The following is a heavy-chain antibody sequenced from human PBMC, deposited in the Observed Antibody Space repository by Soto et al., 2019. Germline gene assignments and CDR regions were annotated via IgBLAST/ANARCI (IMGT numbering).Heavy chain of an antibody. D-gene: IGHD3-10*01. Sequence: QVQLVQSGAEVXXXXXXXKVSCKTSGXTFTSXXMHWVRQAPGQGLEWMGMLSPSGISTTYAQKFQDRVTLTRDTATSTLYMELSSLXXXXXXXXXXXXXXXXXXTXXYYYIHYWGQGTLVTVSS. V-gene: IGHV1-46*01. CDR1: GXTFTSXX. CDR3: XXXXXXXXTXXYYYIHY. CDR2: LSPSGIST. J-gene: IGHJ4*02.